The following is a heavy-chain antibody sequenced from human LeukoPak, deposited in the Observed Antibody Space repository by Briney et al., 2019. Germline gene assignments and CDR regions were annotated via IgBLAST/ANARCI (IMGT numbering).Heavy chain of an antibody. CDR3: ARIFGVVITTSYYYYGMDV. Sequence: PSETLSLTCTVSGGSISSYYWSWIRQPPGKGLEWIGYIYYSGTTNYNPSLKSRVTISVDTSKNQFSLKLSSVTAADTAVYYCARIFGVVITTSYYYYGMDVWGQGTTVTVSS. V-gene: IGHV4-59*12. J-gene: IGHJ6*02. CDR1: GGSISSYY. D-gene: IGHD3-3*01. CDR2: IYYSGTT.